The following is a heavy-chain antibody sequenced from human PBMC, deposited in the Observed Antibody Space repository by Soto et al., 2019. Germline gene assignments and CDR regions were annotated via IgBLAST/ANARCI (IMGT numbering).Heavy chain of an antibody. CDR3: AADIRYDSSGYHYEGGDY. D-gene: IGHD3-22*01. Sequence: EVQLVESGGGLAQPGGSLRLSCAASGFTFNTNSMNWVRQAPGKGLEWVSYISSGSNSKYYADSVKGRFTISRDNAKNPLYPQMNNLREDDTAISYCAADIRYDSSGYHYEGGDYWGQGTLVTVPS. J-gene: IGHJ4*02. CDR1: GFTFNTNS. V-gene: IGHV3-48*02. CDR2: ISSGSNSK.